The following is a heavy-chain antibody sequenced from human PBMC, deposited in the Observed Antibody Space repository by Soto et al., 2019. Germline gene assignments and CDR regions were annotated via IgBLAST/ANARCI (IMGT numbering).Heavy chain of an antibody. V-gene: IGHV3-30*18. Sequence: QVQLVESGGGVVQPGRSLRLSCEVSGFTFSSYGMHWVRQAPGKGLEWVAVISYDGSNKYYADSVKGRFTISRDNSKNTLYLQMNSLRAEDTAVYYCAKGTSVAGTTYLLDYWGQGTLVTVSS. D-gene: IGHD6-19*01. CDR1: GFTFSSYG. CDR3: AKGTSVAGTTYLLDY. J-gene: IGHJ4*02. CDR2: ISYDGSNK.